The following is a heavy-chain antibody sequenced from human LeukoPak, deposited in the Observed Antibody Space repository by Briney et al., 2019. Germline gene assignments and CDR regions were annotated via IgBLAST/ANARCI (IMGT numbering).Heavy chain of an antibody. CDR2: MNPNSGNT. Sequence: ASVKVSCKASGYTFTSYDINWVRQATGQGLEWMGWMNPNSGNTGYAQKFQGRVTITRNTSISTAYMELSSLRSEDTAVYYCAKDHDSSGYYRVGYFDYWGQGTLVTVSS. CDR3: AKDHDSSGYYRVGYFDY. D-gene: IGHD3-22*01. J-gene: IGHJ4*02. CDR1: GYTFTSYD. V-gene: IGHV1-8*03.